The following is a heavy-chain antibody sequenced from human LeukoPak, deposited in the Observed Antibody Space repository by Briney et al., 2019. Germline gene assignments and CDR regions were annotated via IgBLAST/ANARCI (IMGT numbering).Heavy chain of an antibody. V-gene: IGHV3-23*01. D-gene: IGHD3-9*01. CDR1: GFALSSAA. CDR3: AKAPQLGTGYHPDY. CDR2: ITGGDDRT. Sequence: GGSLRLSCAASGFALSSAAMTWVRQAPGKGLEWVSIITGGDDRTYYADSVKGRFSISRDYSRNTLHLQMNSLRVEDTAIYYYAKAPQLGTGYHPDYWGHATLVTVSS. J-gene: IGHJ4*01.